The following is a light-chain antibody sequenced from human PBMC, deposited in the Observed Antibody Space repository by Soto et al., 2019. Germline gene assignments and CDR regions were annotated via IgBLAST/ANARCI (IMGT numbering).Light chain of an antibody. Sequence: DIQMTRSPSSVSASVGDSVTITCRASQDISSWLAWYQQKPGKAAKIMIYAASSLQGGVPSRFSGSGSGTEFTLTISSLQPEDFATYYCQQASSFPPTFGQGTRLDIK. CDR2: AAS. J-gene: IGKJ5*01. V-gene: IGKV1-12*01. CDR3: QQASSFPPT. CDR1: QDISSW.